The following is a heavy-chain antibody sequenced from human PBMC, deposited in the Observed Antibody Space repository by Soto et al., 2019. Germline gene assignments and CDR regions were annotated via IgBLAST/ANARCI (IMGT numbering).Heavy chain of an antibody. CDR3: AKDVMMSAYCGGDCYFRAFDI. Sequence: GGSLRLSCAASGFTFSSYAMSWVRQAPGKGLEWVSAISGSGGSTYYADSVKGRFTISRDNSKNTLYLQMNSLRAEDTAVYYCAKDVMMSAYCGGDCYFRAFDIWGQGTMVTVSS. J-gene: IGHJ3*02. V-gene: IGHV3-23*01. CDR1: GFTFSSYA. CDR2: ISGSGGST. D-gene: IGHD2-21*01.